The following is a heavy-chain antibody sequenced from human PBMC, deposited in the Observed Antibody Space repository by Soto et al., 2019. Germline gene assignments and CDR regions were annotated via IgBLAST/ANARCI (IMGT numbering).Heavy chain of an antibody. V-gene: IGHV3-23*01. CDR2: IIDNGGST. CDR1: GFSFSDYA. CDR3: ASHSSGWFFAY. D-gene: IGHD6-19*01. Sequence: GGSLRLSCAASGFSFSDYAMTWVRQAPGKGLEWVSTIIDNGGSTYYADSVKGRFTISRDNSKKTLYLQMNSLRAEDTAVYYCASHSSGWFFAYWGQGTLVTVSS. J-gene: IGHJ4*02.